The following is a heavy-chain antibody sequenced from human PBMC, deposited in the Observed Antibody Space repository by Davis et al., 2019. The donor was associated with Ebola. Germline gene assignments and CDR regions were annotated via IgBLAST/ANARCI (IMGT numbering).Heavy chain of an antibody. CDR3: TTTWGGVDYYYYGMDV. V-gene: IGHV3-15*01. CDR2: IKSNTDGGTT. CDR1: GFTFSSYA. Sequence: GGSLRLSCAASGFTFSSYAMSWVRQAPGKGLEWVGRIKSNTDGGTTDYAAPVKGRFTISRDDSKNTLYLQMNSLKTEDTAVYYCTTTWGGVDYYYYGMDVWGQGTTVTVSS. D-gene: IGHD3-16*01. J-gene: IGHJ6*02.